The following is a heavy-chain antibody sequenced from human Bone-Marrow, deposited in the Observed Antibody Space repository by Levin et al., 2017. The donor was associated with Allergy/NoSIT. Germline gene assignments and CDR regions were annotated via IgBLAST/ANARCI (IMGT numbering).Heavy chain of an antibody. CDR1: GFTFRAYT. Sequence: PGGSLRLSCSVSGFTFRAYTMNWVRQAPGEGLAWVSSIGSSRNSTYYSNSVKGRFTISRDNAENSLFLQMTSLRVEDTAVYYCARERRSTTGRYYIDYWGQGTLVTVSS. J-gene: IGHJ4*02. D-gene: IGHD1-1*01. V-gene: IGHV3-21*01. CDR3: ARERRSTTGRYYIDY. CDR2: IGSSRNST.